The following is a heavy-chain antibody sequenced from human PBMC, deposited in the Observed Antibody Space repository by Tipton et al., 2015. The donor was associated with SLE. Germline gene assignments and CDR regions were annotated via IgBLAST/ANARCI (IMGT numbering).Heavy chain of an antibody. Sequence: LSLTCTVSDGSISDYYWTWIRQPAGEGLEWIGRMYASGSTNYNPSLRSRAAMSVDASKSHFSLKLTSVTAADTAVYYCARDSPIVAGTFDSWGQGTLVIVS. J-gene: IGHJ4*02. CDR1: DGSISDYY. D-gene: IGHD5-12*01. V-gene: IGHV4-4*07. CDR2: MYASGST. CDR3: ARDSPIVAGTFDS.